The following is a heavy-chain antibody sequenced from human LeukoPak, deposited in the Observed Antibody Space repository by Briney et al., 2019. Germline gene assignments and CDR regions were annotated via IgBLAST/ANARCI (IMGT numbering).Heavy chain of an antibody. CDR3: AKDMHSGDGRLEFDP. CDR1: GFSFSPYA. V-gene: IGHV3-23*01. J-gene: IGHJ5*02. CDR2: MVGSGKT. Sequence: GGALRLSCVASGFSFSPYAMTWVRQAPGTGLEWVSGMVGSGKTYYADSVKGRFTISRDNSKNTVYLQMNSVRVEDTAIYYCAKDMHSGDGRLEFDPWGRGTLVTVSS. D-gene: IGHD4-17*01.